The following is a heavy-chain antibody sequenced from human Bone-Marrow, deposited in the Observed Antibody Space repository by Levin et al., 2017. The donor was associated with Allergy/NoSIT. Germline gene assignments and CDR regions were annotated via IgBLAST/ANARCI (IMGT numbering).Heavy chain of an antibody. CDR1: GFSFSNFA. J-gene: IGHJ5*01. CDR3: AKDRYCSAVSCMGGFDF. V-gene: IGHV3-23*01. CDR2: ISGGGANT. D-gene: IGHD2-15*01. Sequence: GESLKISCAASGFSFSNFAMGWVRQAPGKGLEWVSTISGGGANTAYADSVQGRLPISRDNSGNTLYLQLNSVTVDDTALYFCAKDRYCSAVSCMGGFDFWGQGTLVTVSS.